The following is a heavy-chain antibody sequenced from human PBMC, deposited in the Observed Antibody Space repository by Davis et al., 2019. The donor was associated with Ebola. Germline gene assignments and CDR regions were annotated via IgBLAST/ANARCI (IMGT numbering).Heavy chain of an antibody. CDR2: INHSGST. J-gene: IGHJ5*02. CDR3: ASEVGYCSGGSCYSGWFDP. V-gene: IGHV4-34*01. CDR1: GGSFSGYY. D-gene: IGHD2-15*01. Sequence: SETLSLTCAVYGGSFSGYYWSWIRQPPGKGLEWIGEINHSGSTNYNPSLKSRVTISVDTSKNQFSLKLSSVTAADTAVYYCASEVGYCSGGSCYSGWFDPWGQGTLVTVSS.